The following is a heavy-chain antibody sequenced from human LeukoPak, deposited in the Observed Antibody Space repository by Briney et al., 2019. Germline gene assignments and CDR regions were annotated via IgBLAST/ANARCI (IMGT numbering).Heavy chain of an antibody. CDR3: ARDRDGSGSSHFDY. V-gene: IGHV3-30*04. CDR1: GFTFSSYA. Sequence: GGSLRLSCAASGFTFSSYAMHWVRQAPGKGLEWVAVISYDGSNKYYADSVKGRFTISRDNSKNTLYLQMNSLRAEDTAVYYCARDRDGSGSSHFDYWGQGTLVTVSS. CDR2: ISYDGSNK. J-gene: IGHJ4*02. D-gene: IGHD3-10*01.